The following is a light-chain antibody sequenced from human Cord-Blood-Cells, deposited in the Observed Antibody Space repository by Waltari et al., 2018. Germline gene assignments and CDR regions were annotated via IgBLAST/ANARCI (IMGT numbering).Light chain of an antibody. V-gene: IGKV3-11*01. CDR3: QQRSNWPLT. CDR1: QSVSSY. J-gene: IGKJ4*01. Sequence: IVFSQSPATLSLSPGERATLSCRASQSVSSYLAWYQQKPGQAPRLLIYDAANRATGIPARFSGSVSGTDFTLTISSLEPEDFAVYYCQQRSNWPLTFGGGTKVEIK. CDR2: DAA.